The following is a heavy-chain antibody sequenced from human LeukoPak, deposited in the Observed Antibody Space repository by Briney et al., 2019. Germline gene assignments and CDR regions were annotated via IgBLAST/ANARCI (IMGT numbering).Heavy chain of an antibody. V-gene: IGHV4-39*01. Sequence: SETLSLTCTVSGGSISSSSYYWGWIRQPPGKGLEWIGSIYYSGSTYYNPSLKSRVTISVDTSKNQFSLKLSSVTAADTAVYYCARLGGKQQLDAFDIWGQGTMVTVSS. D-gene: IGHD6-13*01. CDR2: IYYSGST. CDR1: GGSISSSSYY. J-gene: IGHJ3*02. CDR3: ARLGGKQQLDAFDI.